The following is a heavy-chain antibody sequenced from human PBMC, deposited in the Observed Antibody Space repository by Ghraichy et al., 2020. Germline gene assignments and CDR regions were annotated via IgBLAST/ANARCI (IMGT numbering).Heavy chain of an antibody. V-gene: IGHV4-34*01. CDR3: ARGIVVVPAAYFRYYYGMDV. J-gene: IGHJ6*02. D-gene: IGHD2-2*01. CDR2: INHSGST. CDR1: GGSFSGYY. Sequence: SETLSLTCAVYGGSFSGYYWSWIRQPPGKGLEWIGEINHSGSTNYNPSLKSRVTISVDTSKNQFSLKLSSVTAADTAVYYCARGIVVVPAAYFRYYYGMDVWGQGTTVTVSS.